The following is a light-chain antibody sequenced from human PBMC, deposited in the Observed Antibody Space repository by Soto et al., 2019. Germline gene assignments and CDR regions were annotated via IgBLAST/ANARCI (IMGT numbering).Light chain of an antibody. CDR3: QQYNSYWT. Sequence: DIQMTQSRSTLSASVGDRVTITCRPSQSISSWLAWYQQKPGKAPKILIYDASSLESGVPSRLSGSGSGTEFTLTISSMQPDDFATYYCQQYNSYWTFGQGTKVDIK. CDR1: QSISSW. J-gene: IGKJ1*01. V-gene: IGKV1-5*01. CDR2: DAS.